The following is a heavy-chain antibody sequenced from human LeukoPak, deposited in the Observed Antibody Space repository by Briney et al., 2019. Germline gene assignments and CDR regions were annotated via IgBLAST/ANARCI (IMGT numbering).Heavy chain of an antibody. CDR2: ISAYNGNT. Sequence: GASVTVSCKASGYTFTSYGISWVRQAPGQGLEWMGWISAYNGNTNYAQKLQGRVTMTTDTSTSTAYMELRSLRAEDTAVYYCAKDYGGNSGDYWGQGTLVTVSS. J-gene: IGHJ4*02. CDR1: GYTFTSYG. D-gene: IGHD4-23*01. V-gene: IGHV1-18*01. CDR3: AKDYGGNSGDY.